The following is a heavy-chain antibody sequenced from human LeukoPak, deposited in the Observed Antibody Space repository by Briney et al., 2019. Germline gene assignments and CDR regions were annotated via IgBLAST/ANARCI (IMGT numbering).Heavy chain of an antibody. V-gene: IGHV4-34*01. CDR2: INHSGST. CDR3: ARDPTMVRRWTIYGVDV. D-gene: IGHD3-10*01. CDR1: GGSFSGYY. J-gene: IGHJ6*02. Sequence: PSETLSLTCAVYGGSFSGYYWSWIRQPPGKGLEWIGEINHSGSTNYNPSFKSRVTISVDTSKNQFSLKLSSVTAADTAVYYCARDPTMVRRWTIYGVDVWGQGTTVTVSS.